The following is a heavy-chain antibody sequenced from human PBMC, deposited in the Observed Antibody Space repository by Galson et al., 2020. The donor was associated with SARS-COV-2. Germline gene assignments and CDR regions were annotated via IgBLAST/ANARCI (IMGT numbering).Heavy chain of an antibody. V-gene: IGHV3-21*01. J-gene: IGHJ4*02. D-gene: IGHD3-10*01. CDR2: ISSSSSYI. CDR1: GFTFSSYS. Sequence: GESLKISCAASGFTFSSYSMNWVRQAPGKGLEWVSSISSSSSYIYYADSVKGRFTISRDNAKNSLYLQMNSLRAEDTAVYYCARGSPFEYGSGSYYNRGLDYWGQGTLVTVSS. CDR3: ARGSPFEYGSGSYYNRGLDY.